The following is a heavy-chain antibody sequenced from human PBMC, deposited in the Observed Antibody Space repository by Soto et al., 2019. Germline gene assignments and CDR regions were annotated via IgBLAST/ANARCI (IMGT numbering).Heavy chain of an antibody. CDR2: IYHSGST. V-gene: IGHV4-4*02. CDR1: GGSISGYY. D-gene: IGHD2-2*01. CDR3: ASLPATSDFDY. Sequence: SETLSLTCTVSGGSISGYYWSWVRQPPGKGLEWIGEIYHSGSTNYNPSLKSRVTISVDKSKNQFSLKLSSVTAADTAVYYCASLPATSDFDYWGQGTLVTVSS. J-gene: IGHJ4*02.